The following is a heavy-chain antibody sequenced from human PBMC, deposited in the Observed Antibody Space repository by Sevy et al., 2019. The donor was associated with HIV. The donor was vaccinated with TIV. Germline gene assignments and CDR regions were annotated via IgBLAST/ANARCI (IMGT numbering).Heavy chain of an antibody. Sequence: GGSLRLSCAASGFTFSSYAMSWVRQAPGKGLEWVSAISGSGGRTYYADSVKGRFTISRDNSKNTLYLQMNSLRAEDTAVYYGAKDLGSPRPYYYYGMDVWGQGTTVTVSS. D-gene: IGHD3-16*01. J-gene: IGHJ6*02. V-gene: IGHV3-23*01. CDR2: ISGSGGRT. CDR3: AKDLGSPRPYYYYGMDV. CDR1: GFTFSSYA.